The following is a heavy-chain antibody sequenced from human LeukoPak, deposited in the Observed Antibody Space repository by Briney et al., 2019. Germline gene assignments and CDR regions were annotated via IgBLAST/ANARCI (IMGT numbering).Heavy chain of an antibody. Sequence: SETLSLTCTVSGGSISSYYWSWIRQPPGKGLEWIGYIYYSGSTNYNPSLKSRVTISVDTSKIQFSLKLSSVTAADTAVYYCARHPSGSSWFDFYFDYWGQGTLVTVSS. CDR2: IYYSGST. CDR3: ARHPSGSSWFDFYFDY. V-gene: IGHV4-59*08. D-gene: IGHD6-13*01. CDR1: GGSISSYY. J-gene: IGHJ4*02.